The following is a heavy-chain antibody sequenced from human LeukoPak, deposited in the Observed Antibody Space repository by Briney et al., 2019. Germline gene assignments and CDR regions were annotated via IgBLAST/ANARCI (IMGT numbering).Heavy chain of an antibody. V-gene: IGHV4-28*01. CDR2: IYYSGGT. CDR1: GYSISSNHW. Sequence: KTSDTLSLTCAVSGYSISSNHWWAWIRQPPGKGLEWIGYIYYSGGTYYNPYTPSLTSRVTMSVDTSKNQFSLKLDSVTEIDTSMYYCARNQAVAANRGAFDIWGQGTMVTVSS. J-gene: IGHJ3*02. CDR3: ARNQAVAANRGAFDI. D-gene: IGHD6-19*01.